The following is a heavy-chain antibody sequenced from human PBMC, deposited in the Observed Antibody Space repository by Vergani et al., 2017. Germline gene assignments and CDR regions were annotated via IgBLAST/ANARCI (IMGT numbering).Heavy chain of an antibody. J-gene: IGHJ4*02. CDR1: GGTFSSYA. Sequence: QVQLVQSGAEVKKPGSSVKVSCKASGGTFSSYAISWVRQAPGQGLEWMGGIIPIFGTANYAQKFQGRVTITADESTSTAYMELGSLRSEDTAAYYCASGGIAAAGRPIDYWGQGSLVTVSS. V-gene: IGHV1-69*13. CDR2: IIPIFGTA. CDR3: ASGGIAAAGRPIDY. D-gene: IGHD6-13*01.